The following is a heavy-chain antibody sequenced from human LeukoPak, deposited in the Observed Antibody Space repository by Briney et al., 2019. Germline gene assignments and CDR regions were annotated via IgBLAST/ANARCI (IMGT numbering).Heavy chain of an antibody. CDR2: IIPIFGTA. J-gene: IGHJ6*03. Sequence: GASVKVSCKASGGTFSSYAISWVRQAPGQGLEWMGGIIPIFGTANYAQKFQGRVTITTDESTSTAYMELSSLRSEDTAVYYCASESQMATTNYYYYYMDVWGKGTTVTVSS. CDR3: ASESQMATTNYYYYYMDV. V-gene: IGHV1-69*05. CDR1: GGTFSSYA. D-gene: IGHD5-24*01.